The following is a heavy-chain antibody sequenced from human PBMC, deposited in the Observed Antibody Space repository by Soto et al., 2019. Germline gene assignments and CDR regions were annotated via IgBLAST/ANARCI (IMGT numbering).Heavy chain of an antibody. Sequence: EVQLLESGGKLVQPGGSLTLSCAASGFTFSTYAMAWVRQAPGKGLEWVSGVSASGLNTDYADPVKGRFYISRDNFKNTVSLHMNSLRAEDTALYDCANDRPRRTSGYFFDDWGQGTPVTVSS. V-gene: IGHV3-23*01. D-gene: IGHD1-1*01. CDR2: VSASGLNT. CDR3: ANDRPRRTSGYFFDD. CDR1: GFTFSTYA. J-gene: IGHJ4*02.